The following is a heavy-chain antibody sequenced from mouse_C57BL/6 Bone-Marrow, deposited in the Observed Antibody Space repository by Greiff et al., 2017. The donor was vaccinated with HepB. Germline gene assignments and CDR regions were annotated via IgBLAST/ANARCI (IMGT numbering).Heavy chain of an antibody. CDR3: AKKRGDYYGSRYYFDY. CDR1: GYTFTDYY. V-gene: IGHV1-26*01. D-gene: IGHD1-1*01. J-gene: IGHJ2*01. Sequence: EVKLQQSGPELVKPGASVKISCKASGYTFTDYYMNWVKQSHGKSLEWIGDINPNNGGTSYNQKFKGKATLTVDKSSSTAYMELRSLTSEDSAVYYCAKKRGDYYGSRYYFDYWGQGTTLTVSS. CDR2: INPNNGGT.